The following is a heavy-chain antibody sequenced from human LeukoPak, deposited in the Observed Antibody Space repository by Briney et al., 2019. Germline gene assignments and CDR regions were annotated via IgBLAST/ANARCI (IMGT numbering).Heavy chain of an antibody. D-gene: IGHD5-18*01. J-gene: IGHJ6*02. CDR3: ARTPNRYNYGPGDV. Sequence: SETLSLTCTVSGGSISSYYWSWIRQPPGKGLEWIGFIYYSGSTSYNPSLKSRVTISVDTSKNQFSLKVSSVTAADTAVYYCARTPNRYNYGPGDVWGQGTTVTVSS. CDR2: IYYSGST. CDR1: GGSISSYY. V-gene: IGHV4-59*01.